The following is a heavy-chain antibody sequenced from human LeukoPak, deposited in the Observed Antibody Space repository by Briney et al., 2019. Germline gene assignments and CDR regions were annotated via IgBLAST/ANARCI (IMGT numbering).Heavy chain of an antibody. CDR2: ISGSGGST. D-gene: IGHD3-10*01. V-gene: IGHV3-23*01. Sequence: GGSLRLSCAASGFTFSSYAMSWVRQAPGKGLEWVSAISGSGGSTYYADSVKGRFTISRDNSKNTLYLQMNSLRAEDTAVYYCAKDGGDGSGSPNMDVWGKGTRVTVSS. J-gene: IGHJ6*03. CDR1: GFTFSSYA. CDR3: AKDGGDGSGSPNMDV.